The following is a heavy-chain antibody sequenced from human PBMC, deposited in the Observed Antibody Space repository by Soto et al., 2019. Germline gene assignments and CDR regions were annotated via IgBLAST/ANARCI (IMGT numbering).Heavy chain of an antibody. CDR1: GYTFTNYA. CDR2: VNAGNGNT. J-gene: IGHJ4*02. Sequence: ASVKVSCKASGYTFTNYALHWVRQAPGQRLEWMGWVNAGNGNTKYSQKFQGRVTITRGTSASTAYMELSSLRSEDTAVYYCARDLPPIDYWGQGTLVTVSS. CDR3: ARDLPPIDY. V-gene: IGHV1-3*01.